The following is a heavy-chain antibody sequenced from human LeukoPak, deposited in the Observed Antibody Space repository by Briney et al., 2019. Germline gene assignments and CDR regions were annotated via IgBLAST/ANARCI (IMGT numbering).Heavy chain of an antibody. CDR1: GFTFSSYA. Sequence: GGSLRLSCAASGFTFSSYAMSWVRQAPGKGLEWVSAISGSGGSTYYADSVKGRFAISRDNSKNTLYLQMNSLRAEDTAVYYCAKDLTMRTLHIVVVSWSQEKADAFDIWGQGTMVTVSS. D-gene: IGHD2-21*01. J-gene: IGHJ3*02. CDR3: AKDLTMRTLHIVVVSWSQEKADAFDI. V-gene: IGHV3-23*01. CDR2: ISGSGGST.